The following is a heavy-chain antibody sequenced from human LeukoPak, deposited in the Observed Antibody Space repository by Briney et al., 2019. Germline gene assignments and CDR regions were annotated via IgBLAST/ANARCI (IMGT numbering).Heavy chain of an antibody. Sequence: GGSLRLSCAASGFTFSSYSMNWVRQAPGKGLEWVSSISGSSTYIYYADSVQGRFTISRDNAKNSLYLQMNSLRAEDTAVYYCARDLSRGVDYWGQGTLVTVSS. CDR3: ARDLSRGVDY. V-gene: IGHV3-21*01. J-gene: IGHJ4*02. CDR1: GFTFSSYS. D-gene: IGHD2-8*01. CDR2: ISGSSTYI.